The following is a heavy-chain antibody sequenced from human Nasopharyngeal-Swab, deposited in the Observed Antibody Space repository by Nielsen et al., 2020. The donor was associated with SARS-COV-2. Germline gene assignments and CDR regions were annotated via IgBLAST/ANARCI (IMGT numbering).Heavy chain of an antibody. Sequence: GGSLRLSCKGSGYTFTSYWIGWVRQMPGKGLEWMGIIYPGDSDTRYNPSFQGQVTIPADKSISAAYLQWSSLKASDTAMYYCARRTVAYCGGDCYSVAFDIWGQGTMVTVSS. J-gene: IGHJ3*02. CDR1: GYTFTSYW. CDR2: IYPGDSDT. CDR3: ARRTVAYCGGDCYSVAFDI. D-gene: IGHD2-21*01. V-gene: IGHV5-51*01.